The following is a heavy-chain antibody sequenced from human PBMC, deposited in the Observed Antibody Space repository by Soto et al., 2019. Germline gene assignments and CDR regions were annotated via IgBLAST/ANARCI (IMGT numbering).Heavy chain of an antibody. V-gene: IGHV3-21*02. CDR2: ISSTSNNM. Sequence: EVQLVESGGGLVKPGESLRLSCAGSGFTFSGYSMNWVRQAPGKGLEWVSSISSTSNNMYYADSVKGRFTMSRDNAKNSLYLQMNSLRVDDTAVYYCARDLAAATGTSDYWCQGTLVTVSS. CDR3: ARDLAAATGTSDY. D-gene: IGHD1-1*01. CDR1: GFTFSGYS. J-gene: IGHJ4*02.